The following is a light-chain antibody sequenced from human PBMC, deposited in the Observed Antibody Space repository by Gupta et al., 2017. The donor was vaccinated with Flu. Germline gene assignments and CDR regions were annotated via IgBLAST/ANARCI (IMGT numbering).Light chain of an antibody. CDR2: EAS. CDR3: QQYDNLPRT. Sequence: DLQMPQPPSSLSASVGDRVTITCRASQDIRTYLNWYQQKPGKAPKLLIYEASNLETGVPSRFSGSGYGTDFTLTISSLQPEDIATYYCQQYDNLPRTFGPGTKVDIK. CDR1: QDIRTY. J-gene: IGKJ3*01. V-gene: IGKV1-33*01.